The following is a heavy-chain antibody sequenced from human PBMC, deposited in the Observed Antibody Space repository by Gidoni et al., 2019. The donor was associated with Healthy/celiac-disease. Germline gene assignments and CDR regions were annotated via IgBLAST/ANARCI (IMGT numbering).Heavy chain of an antibody. J-gene: IGHJ6*02. V-gene: IGHV1-2*02. CDR3: ARARDYYDSSGYQLYYYGMDV. Sequence: QVQLVQSGAEVKKPGASVKVSCKASGYTFTGYYMHWVRQAPGQGLEWMGWINPNSGGTNYAQKFQGRVTMTRDTSISTAYMELSRLRSDDTAVYYCARARDYYDSSGYQLYYYGMDVWGQGTTVTVSS. CDR1: GYTFTGYY. CDR2: INPNSGGT. D-gene: IGHD3-22*01.